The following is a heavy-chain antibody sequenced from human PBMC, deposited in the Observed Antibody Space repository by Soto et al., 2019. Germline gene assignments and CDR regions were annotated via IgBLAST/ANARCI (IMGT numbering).Heavy chain of an antibody. CDR2: INPNSGGT. J-gene: IGHJ6*02. V-gene: IGHV1-2*04. CDR3: ARDLARGCSGGSCYPPGYYYYGMDV. CDR1: GYTFTGYY. Sequence: ASVKVSCKASGYTFTGYYMHSLRQAPGQGLEWMGWINPNSGGTNYAQKFQGWVTMTRDTSIGTAYMELSRLRSDDTAVYYCARDLARGCSGGSCYPPGYYYYGMDVWGQGTTVNVSS. D-gene: IGHD2-15*01.